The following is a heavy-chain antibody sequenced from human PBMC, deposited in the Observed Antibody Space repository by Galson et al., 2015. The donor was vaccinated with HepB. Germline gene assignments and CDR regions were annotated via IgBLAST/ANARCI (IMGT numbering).Heavy chain of an antibody. V-gene: IGHV3-33*01. CDR3: ARSGYCSGGSCYPRGGFDP. Sequence: SLGLSCAASGFTFSSYGMHWVRQAPGKGLEWVAVIWYDGSNKYYADSVKGRFTISRDNSKNTLYLQMNSLRAEDTAVYYCARSGYCSGGSCYPRGGFDPWGQGTLVTVSS. J-gene: IGHJ5*02. D-gene: IGHD2-15*01. CDR2: IWYDGSNK. CDR1: GFTFSSYG.